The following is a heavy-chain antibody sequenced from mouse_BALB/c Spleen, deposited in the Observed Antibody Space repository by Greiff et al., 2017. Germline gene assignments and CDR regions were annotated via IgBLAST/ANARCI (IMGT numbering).Heavy chain of an antibody. Sequence: DVKLQESGGGLVKPGGSLKLSCAASGFAFSSYDMSWVRQTPEKRLEWVAYISSGGGSTYYPDTVKGRFTISRDNAKNTLYLQMSSLKSEDTAMYYCARHTGPYYFDYWGQGTTLTVSS. CDR2: ISSGGGST. J-gene: IGHJ2*01. CDR1: GFAFSSYD. D-gene: IGHD4-1*01. CDR3: ARHTGPYYFDY. V-gene: IGHV5-12-1*01.